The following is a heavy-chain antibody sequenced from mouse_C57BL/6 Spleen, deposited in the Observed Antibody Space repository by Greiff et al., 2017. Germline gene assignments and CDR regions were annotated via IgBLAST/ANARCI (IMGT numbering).Heavy chain of an antibody. CDR2: IYPGSGST. J-gene: IGHJ4*01. V-gene: IGHV1-55*01. CDR1: GYTFTSYW. CDR3: AREEKPTIVTTLYYYAMDY. D-gene: IGHD2-5*01. Sequence: QVQLQQPGAELVKPGASVKMSCKASGYTFTSYWITWVKQRPGQGLEWIGDIYPGSGSTNYNEKFKSKATLTVETSSRKAYMHLSSLTSEDSAVYYCAREEKPTIVTTLYYYAMDYWGQGTSVTVSS.